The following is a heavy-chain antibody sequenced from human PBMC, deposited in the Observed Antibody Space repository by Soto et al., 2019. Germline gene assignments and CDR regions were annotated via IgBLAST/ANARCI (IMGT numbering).Heavy chain of an antibody. Sequence: QVQLQESGPGLVKPSETLSLTCTVSGGSISSYYWSWIRQPPGKGLEWIGSIYYSGSINYNPSLKSRVTISVDTSKNQFSLKLSSVTSADTAVYYCARHETRHGDYDYWGQGTLVTVSS. V-gene: IGHV4-59*08. D-gene: IGHD4-17*01. CDR2: IYYSGSI. J-gene: IGHJ4*02. CDR3: ARHETRHGDYDY. CDR1: GGSISSYY.